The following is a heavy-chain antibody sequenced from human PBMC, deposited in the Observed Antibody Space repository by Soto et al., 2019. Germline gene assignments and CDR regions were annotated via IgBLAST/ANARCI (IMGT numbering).Heavy chain of an antibody. CDR3: ARGVVVAASTNEFDC. D-gene: IGHD2-15*01. CDR1: GGSISSYY. J-gene: IGHJ4*02. Sequence: TSETLSLTCTVSGGSISSYYWSWIRQPPGKGLEWIGYIYYSGSTNYNPSLKSRVTISVDTSKNQFSLKLSSVTAADTAVYYCARGVVVAASTNEFDCWGQGPLVTVSS. V-gene: IGHV4-59*01. CDR2: IYYSGST.